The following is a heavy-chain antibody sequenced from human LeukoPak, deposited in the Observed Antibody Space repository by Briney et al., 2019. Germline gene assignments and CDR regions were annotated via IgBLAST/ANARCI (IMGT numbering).Heavy chain of an antibody. D-gene: IGHD3-3*01. CDR1: GFTFSSYA. CDR3: ARTPNEWLLVDYFDY. V-gene: IGHV3-30-3*01. Sequence: GGSLRLSCAASGFTFSSYAMHWVRQAPGKGLEWVAVISYDGSNKYYADSVKGRFTISRDNSKNTLYLQMNSLRAEDTAVYYCARTPNEWLLVDYFDYWGQGTLVTVSS. CDR2: ISYDGSNK. J-gene: IGHJ4*02.